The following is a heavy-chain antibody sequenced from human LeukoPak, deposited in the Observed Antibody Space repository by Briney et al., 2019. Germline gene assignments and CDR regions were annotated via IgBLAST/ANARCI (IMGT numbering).Heavy chain of an antibody. D-gene: IGHD6-19*01. Sequence: GGSLRLSCAASGFAFSSYWMSWVRQAPGKGLEWVAFIRYDGTNKYYADSVKGRFTISRDNSKNTLYLKMNSLRGEDTAVYYCARRSSSGWYPDYYYYYMYVWGKGTTVTISS. CDR1: GFAFSSYW. CDR3: ARRSSSGWYPDYYYYYMYV. V-gene: IGHV3-30*02. J-gene: IGHJ6*03. CDR2: IRYDGTNK.